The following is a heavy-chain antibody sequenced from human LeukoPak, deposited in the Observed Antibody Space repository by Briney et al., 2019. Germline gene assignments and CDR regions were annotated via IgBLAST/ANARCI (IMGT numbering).Heavy chain of an antibody. D-gene: IGHD6-25*01. CDR2: IIPIFGTA. CDR1: GGTFSSYA. CDR3: ARVTVTPTGGSLYYYGMDV. J-gene: IGHJ6*02. V-gene: IGHV1-69*13. Sequence: SVKVSCKASGGTFSSYAISWVRQAPGQGLEWMGGIIPIFGTANYAQRFQGRVTITADESTSTAYMELSSLRSEDTAVYYCARVTVTPTGGSLYYYGMDVWGQGTTVTVSS.